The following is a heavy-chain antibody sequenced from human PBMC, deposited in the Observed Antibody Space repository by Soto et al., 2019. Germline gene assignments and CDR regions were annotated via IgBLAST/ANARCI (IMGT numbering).Heavy chain of an antibody. D-gene: IGHD4-17*01. CDR1: GFTFSSYA. V-gene: IGHV3-64D*08. Sequence: GGSLRLSCSASGFTFSSYAMHWVRQAPGKGLEYVSAISSNGGSTYYADSVKGRFTISRDNSKNTLYLQMSSLRAEDTAVYYCVKVLDDYGDPRSPGWFDPWGQGTLVTVSS. CDR3: VKVLDDYGDPRSPGWFDP. CDR2: ISSNGGST. J-gene: IGHJ5*02.